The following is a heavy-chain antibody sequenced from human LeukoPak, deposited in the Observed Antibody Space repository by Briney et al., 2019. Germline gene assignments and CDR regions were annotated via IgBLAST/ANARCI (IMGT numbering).Heavy chain of an antibody. CDR1: GFTFSSYG. D-gene: IGHD2-15*01. V-gene: IGHV3-33*01. Sequence: GRSLRLSCAASGFTFSSYGMHWVRQAPGKGLEWVAVIWYDGSNKYYADSVKGRFTISRDNSKNTLYLQMNSLRAEDTAVYYCARETVGSSPFDYWGQGTLVTVSS. CDR2: IWYDGSNK. CDR3: ARETVGSSPFDY. J-gene: IGHJ4*02.